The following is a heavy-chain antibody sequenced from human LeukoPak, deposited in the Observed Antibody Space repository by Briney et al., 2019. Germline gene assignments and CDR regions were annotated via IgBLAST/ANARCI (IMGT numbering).Heavy chain of an antibody. V-gene: IGHV1-8*03. J-gene: IGHJ4*02. D-gene: IGHD2-15*01. CDR2: MNPNSGNT. CDR3: ARGGGSQLPYYFDY. CDR1: GYTFTSYD. Sequence: ASVKVSCKASGYTFTSYDINWVRQATGQGLEWMGWMNPNSGNTGYAQKFQGRVTITRNTSISTAYMELSSLRSEDTAVYYCARGGGSQLPYYFDYWGQGTLVTVSS.